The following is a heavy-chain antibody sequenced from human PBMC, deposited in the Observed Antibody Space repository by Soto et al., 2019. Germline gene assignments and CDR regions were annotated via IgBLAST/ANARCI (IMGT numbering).Heavy chain of an antibody. CDR3: ARVGGSIVLVPAAGPHWFDP. CDR1: GYTFTSYG. D-gene: IGHD2-2*01. Sequence: ASVKVSCKASGYTFTSYGMSWVRQAPGQGLEWMGWISAYNGNTNYAQKFQGRVTMTTDTSTTTAYMELRSLRSDDTAVYYCARVGGSIVLVPAAGPHWFDPWGQGTLVTVPQ. V-gene: IGHV1-18*01. CDR2: ISAYNGNT. J-gene: IGHJ5*02.